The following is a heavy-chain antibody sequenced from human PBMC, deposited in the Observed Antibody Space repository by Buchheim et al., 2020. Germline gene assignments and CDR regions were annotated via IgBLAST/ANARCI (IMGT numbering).Heavy chain of an antibody. D-gene: IGHD3-22*01. CDR1: GYTFTGYY. J-gene: IGHJ4*02. CDR3: ARSLYYYDSSGPFDY. Sequence: QVQLVQSGAEVKKPGASVKVSCKASGYTFTGYYMHWVRQAPGQGLEWMGWINPNSGGTNYAQKFQGWVTMTRATSHSTPHMELSRLRSDDTAVYYCARSLYYYDSSGPFDYWGQGTL. V-gene: IGHV1-2*04. CDR2: INPNSGGT.